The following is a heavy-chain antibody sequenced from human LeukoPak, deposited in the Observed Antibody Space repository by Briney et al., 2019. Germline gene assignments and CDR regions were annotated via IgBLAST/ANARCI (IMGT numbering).Heavy chain of an antibody. Sequence: SETLSLTCAVYGGSFSGYYWSWIRQPAGKGLEWIGRIYTSGSTNYNPSLKSRVTMSVDTSKNQFSLKLSSVTAADTAVYYCAGGPASDFWSGYYLDYWGQGTLVTVSS. J-gene: IGHJ4*02. CDR1: GGSFSGYY. CDR2: IYTSGST. D-gene: IGHD3-3*01. CDR3: AGGPASDFWSGYYLDY. V-gene: IGHV4-59*10.